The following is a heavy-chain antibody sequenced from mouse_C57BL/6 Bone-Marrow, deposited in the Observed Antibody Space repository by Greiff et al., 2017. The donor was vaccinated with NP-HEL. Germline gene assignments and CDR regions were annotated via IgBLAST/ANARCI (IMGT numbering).Heavy chain of an antibody. CDR1: GYTFTSYW. J-gene: IGHJ3*01. CDR3: ARGGNYDRGFAY. CDR2: IDPSDSYT. Sequence: VQLQQPGAELVKPGASVKLSCKASGYTFTSYWMQWVKQRPGQGLEWIGEIDPSDSYTNYNQKFKGKAKLTVDTSSSTAYMQLSSLTSEDSAVYYCARGGNYDRGFAYWGQGTLVTVSA. V-gene: IGHV1-50*01. D-gene: IGHD2-4*01.